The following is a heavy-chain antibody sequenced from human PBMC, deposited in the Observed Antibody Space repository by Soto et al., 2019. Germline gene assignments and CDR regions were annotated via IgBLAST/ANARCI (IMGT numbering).Heavy chain of an antibody. D-gene: IGHD5-12*01. CDR1: GFTFSNAW. V-gene: IGHV3-15*07. CDR3: TTDYDPDRDYGMAV. CDR2: IKSKIDGGTT. J-gene: IGHJ6*02. Sequence: EVQLVESGGGLVKPGGSLRLSCAASGFTFSNAWMNWVRQAPGKGLEWVGRIKSKIDGGTTDYAAPVKGRFTISRDDSXNTLYLQMNRVKTEDTAVYYCTTDYDPDRDYGMAVWGQGTTVTVSS.